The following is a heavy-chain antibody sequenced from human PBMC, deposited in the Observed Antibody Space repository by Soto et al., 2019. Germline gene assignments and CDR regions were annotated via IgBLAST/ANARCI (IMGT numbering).Heavy chain of an antibody. CDR1: GGSISSYY. CDR3: XXXXXXXXXXXXXXDI. V-gene: IGHV4-59*01. J-gene: IGHJ3*02. CDR2: IYYSGST. Sequence: QVQLQESGPGLVKPSETLSLTCTVSGGSISSYYWXXXXXXXXXXLEWIGYIYYSGSTNYNPSLXXXXXXXXXXXXXXXXXXXXXXXXXXXXXXXXXXXXXXXXXXXXXXDIWGQGTMVTVSS.